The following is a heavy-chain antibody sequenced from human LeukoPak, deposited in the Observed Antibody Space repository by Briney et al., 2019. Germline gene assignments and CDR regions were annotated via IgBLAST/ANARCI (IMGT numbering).Heavy chain of an antibody. CDR1: GGSFSRYY. D-gene: IGHD1-26*01. J-gene: IGHJ4*02. V-gene: IGHV4-59*08. Sequence: PSENVSLTCAVSGGSFSRYYWSWIRQPPGKGLEWIGEIYYSGSSIYSPSLRSLVTITVDTSKNQFSLRLSSVTAADTAVYYCASGGGWELPYNFDYWGQGTLVTVSS. CDR2: IYYSGSS. CDR3: ASGGGWELPYNFDY.